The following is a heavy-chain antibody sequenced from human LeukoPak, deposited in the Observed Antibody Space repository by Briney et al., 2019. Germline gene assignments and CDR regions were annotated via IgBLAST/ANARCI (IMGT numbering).Heavy chain of an antibody. CDR2: ISSSSSYI. D-gene: IGHD3-10*01. Sequence: PGGSLRLSCAASGFTFSSYSMNWVRQAPGKGLEWVSSISSSSSYIYYADSVKGRFTISRDNAKNSLYLQMNSLRAEDTAVYYCARGALTPGSGMRFFDYWGQGTLVTVSS. CDR1: GFTFSSYS. CDR3: ARGALTPGSGMRFFDY. V-gene: IGHV3-21*01. J-gene: IGHJ4*02.